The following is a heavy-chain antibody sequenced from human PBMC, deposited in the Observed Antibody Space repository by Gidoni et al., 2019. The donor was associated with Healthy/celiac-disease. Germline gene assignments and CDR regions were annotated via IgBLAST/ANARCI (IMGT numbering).Heavy chain of an antibody. J-gene: IGHJ5*02. CDR1: GATFRSYS. Sequence: EVQLVESVGGLVKPGGSLTPSCAASGATFRSYSMNWVRQPPGKGLEWVSSISSSSSYIYFADSVKGRFTISRDNAKNSLYLQMNSLRAEDTAVYYCARDWTAMTLGNWFDPWGQGTLVTVSS. V-gene: IGHV3-21*01. D-gene: IGHD5-18*01. CDR3: ARDWTAMTLGNWFDP. CDR2: ISSSSSYI.